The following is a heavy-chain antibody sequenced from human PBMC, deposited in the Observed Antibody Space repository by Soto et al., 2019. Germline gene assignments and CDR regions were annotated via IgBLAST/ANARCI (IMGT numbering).Heavy chain of an antibody. Sequence: SETLSLTCTVSGCSISSSYWSWIRQSPGKGLEWIGYIYYSGSTNYNPSLKSRVTISVDTSKSQFSLKLSSVTAADTAVYYCARGQLVFYYWGQGTLVTVSS. CDR1: GCSISSSY. V-gene: IGHV4-59*01. CDR3: ARGQLVFYY. CDR2: IYYSGST. D-gene: IGHD6-6*01. J-gene: IGHJ4*02.